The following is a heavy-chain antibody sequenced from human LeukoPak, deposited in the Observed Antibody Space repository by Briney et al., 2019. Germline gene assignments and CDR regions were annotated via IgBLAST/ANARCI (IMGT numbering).Heavy chain of an antibody. D-gene: IGHD5-24*01. J-gene: IGHJ4*02. CDR1: GVTFDDYA. CDR2: ISWNSGSI. CDR3: AKDISFEDGYDY. Sequence: GGSLRLSCAASGVTFDDYAKHWVRQAPGKGLEWVSGISWNSGSIGYADSVKGRFTISRDNAKNSLYLQMNSLRAEDTALYYCAKDISFEDGYDYWGQGTLVTVSS. V-gene: IGHV3-9*01.